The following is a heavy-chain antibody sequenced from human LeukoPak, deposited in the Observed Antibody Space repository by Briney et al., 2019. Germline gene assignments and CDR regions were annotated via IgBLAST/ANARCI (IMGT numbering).Heavy chain of an antibody. CDR3: ARRIYDSGGYELDY. D-gene: IGHD3-22*01. CDR2: INHSGST. CDR1: GGSLSGYY. V-gene: IGHV4-34*01. Sequence: SETLSLTCAVYGGSLSGYYWSWIRQPPGKGLECIGEINHSGSTNDNPSLKSRVTISVGTSKNQFSLKLSSVTAADTAVYYCARRIYDSGGYELDYWGQGTLVTVSS. J-gene: IGHJ4*02.